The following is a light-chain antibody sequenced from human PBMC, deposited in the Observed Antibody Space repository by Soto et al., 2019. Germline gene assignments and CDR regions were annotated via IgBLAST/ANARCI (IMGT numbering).Light chain of an antibody. Sequence: DIQMTQSPSTLSASVGDRVTITCRASQSISSWLAWYQQKPGKAPKLLIYDASSLESGVPSRFSGSGSGTEFTLSISSLQPDDFATYYCQPYHSYPMYTFGQGTKLEIK. CDR2: DAS. CDR1: QSISSW. J-gene: IGKJ2*01. V-gene: IGKV1-5*01. CDR3: QPYHSYPMYT.